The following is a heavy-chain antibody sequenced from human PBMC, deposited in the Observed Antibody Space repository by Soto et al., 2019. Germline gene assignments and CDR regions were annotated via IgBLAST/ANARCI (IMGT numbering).Heavy chain of an antibody. CDR1: GFTFSSYA. V-gene: IGHV3-23*01. Sequence: GGSLRLSCTASGFTFSSYAMSWVRQAPGKGLEWVSAISGSGGSTYYADSVKGRFTISRDNSKNTLYLQMNSLRAEDTAVYYCAKGRGYCSSTSCSPQYSDYWGQGTLVTVSS. CDR2: ISGSGGST. CDR3: AKGRGYCSSTSCSPQYSDY. D-gene: IGHD2-2*01. J-gene: IGHJ4*02.